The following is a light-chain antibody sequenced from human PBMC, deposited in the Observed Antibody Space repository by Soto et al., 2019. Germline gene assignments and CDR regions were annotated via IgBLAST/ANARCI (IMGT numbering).Light chain of an antibody. CDR2: ATS. CDR1: QSVGNN. J-gene: IGKJ4*01. V-gene: IGKV3-15*01. Sequence: EIVVTQSPATLSVSPGERATLSCRASQSVGNNFAWYQQKPGQAPRLLIFATSTRATGVPARFSGSGSGTEFTRTLSSLQSEDFAVYYCQQYGDWPLTFGGGAKVEIE. CDR3: QQYGDWPLT.